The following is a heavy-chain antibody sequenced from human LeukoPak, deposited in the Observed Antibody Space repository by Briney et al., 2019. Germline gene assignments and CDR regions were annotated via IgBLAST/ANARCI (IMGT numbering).Heavy chain of an antibody. V-gene: IGHV6-1*01. CDR1: GGSVSSNSAA. Sequence: SQTLSLTCAISGGSVSSNSAAWTWIRQSPSRGLEWLGKTYYRSKWYNDYAESVKSRITINPDTSKNQFSLHLNSVTPEDTAVYYCVREGYFFDYWGQGTLVTVSS. CDR2: TYYRSKWYN. CDR3: VREGYFFDY. J-gene: IGHJ4*02.